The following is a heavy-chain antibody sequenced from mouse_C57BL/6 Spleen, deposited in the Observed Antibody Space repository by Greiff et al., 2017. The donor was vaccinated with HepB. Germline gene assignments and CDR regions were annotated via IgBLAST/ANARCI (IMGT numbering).Heavy chain of an antibody. J-gene: IGHJ4*01. CDR1: GYTFTSYW. CDR3: ARSDYYGSSLYYAMDY. CDR2: INPSNGGT. D-gene: IGHD1-1*01. V-gene: IGHV1-53*01. Sequence: QVQLQQPGTELVKPGASVKLSCKASGYTFTSYWMHWVKQRPRQGLEWIGNINPSNGGTNYNEKFKSKATLTVDKSSSTAYMQLSSLTSEDSAVYYCARSDYYGSSLYYAMDYWGQGTSVTVSS.